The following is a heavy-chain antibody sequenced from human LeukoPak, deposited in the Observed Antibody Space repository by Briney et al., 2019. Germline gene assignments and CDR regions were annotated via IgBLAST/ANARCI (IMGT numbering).Heavy chain of an antibody. CDR3: ARDPHPIVATTFDY. CDR1: GYTFISYA. J-gene: IGHJ4*02. D-gene: IGHD5-12*01. CDR2: INTNTGNP. Sequence: ASVKVSCKASGYTFISYAMNWVRQAPGQGLEWMGWINTNTGNPTYAQGFTGRFVFSLDTSVSTAYLQISSLKAEDTAVYCCARDPHPIVATTFDYWGQGTLVTVSS. V-gene: IGHV7-4-1*02.